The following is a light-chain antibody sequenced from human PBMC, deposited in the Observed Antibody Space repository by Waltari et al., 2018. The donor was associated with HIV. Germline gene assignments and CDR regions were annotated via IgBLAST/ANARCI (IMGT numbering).Light chain of an antibody. CDR2: NVT. CDR1: NSDVGDYNH. V-gene: IGLV2-14*01. CDR3: SSYTSSNTLV. J-gene: IGLJ1*01. Sequence: QSALTQPASVSGSPGQSLAISGTGTNSDVGDYNHVSWYQHHPGKAPKLLIYNVTNRPSGVSDRFSGSKSGNTASLTITDLQSEDEADYFCSSYTSSNTLVFGTGAKVTVL.